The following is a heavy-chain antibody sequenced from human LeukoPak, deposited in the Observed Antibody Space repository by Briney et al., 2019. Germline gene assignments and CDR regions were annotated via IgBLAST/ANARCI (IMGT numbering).Heavy chain of an antibody. V-gene: IGHV3-7*01. D-gene: IGHD3-10*01. CDR2: INQDGSEK. J-gene: IGHJ3*02. CDR3: ARDQAVARGVIDAFDM. CDR1: GFTFSDYR. Sequence: PGGSLRLSCVASGFTFSDYRMSWVRQAPGKGLEWVANINQDGSEKKYVDSVKGRFTISRDNAKNSLYVQVDSLRVEDTAVYYCARDQAVARGVIDAFDMWGQGTMVTVSS.